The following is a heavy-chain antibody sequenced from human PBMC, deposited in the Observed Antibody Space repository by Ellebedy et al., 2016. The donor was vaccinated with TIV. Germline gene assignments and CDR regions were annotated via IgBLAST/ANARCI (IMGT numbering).Heavy chain of an antibody. J-gene: IGHJ4*02. CDR2: FGVSGDST. D-gene: IGHD3-10*01. CDR3: ARDLTPHYYGSGSYYDY. V-gene: IGHV3-23*01. CDR1: GFTFSSYA. Sequence: GESLKISCAASGFTFSSYAMSWVRQAPGKGLEWVSGFGVSGDSTYNADSVKGRFTISRDNSKNTLYLQLNSLRAEDTAIYYCARDLTPHYYGSGSYYDYWGQGTLVTVSS.